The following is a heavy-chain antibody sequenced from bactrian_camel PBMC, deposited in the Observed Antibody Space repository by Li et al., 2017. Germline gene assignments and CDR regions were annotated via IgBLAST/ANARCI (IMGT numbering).Heavy chain of an antibody. Sequence: QVQLVESGGGSVQAGGSLRLSCAASGYTYSSMAMGWFRQAPGKEREGVACIYASSTLYTHSVKGRFTISQDNGKNTVYLQMNDLKPEDTSMYYCATRVRGGCWLGPGDPGHRL. CDR1: GYTYSSMA. D-gene: IGHD1*01. J-gene: IGHJ4*01. CDR2: IYASST. CDR3: ATRVRGGCW. V-gene: IGHV3S53*01.